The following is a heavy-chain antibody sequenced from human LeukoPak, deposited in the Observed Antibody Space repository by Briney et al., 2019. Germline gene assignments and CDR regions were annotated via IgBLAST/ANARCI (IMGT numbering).Heavy chain of an antibody. CDR2: FNPKTGGA. Sequence: GASVKVSCKAFGYTFTDYFMHWVRQAPGQGPEWMGWFNPKTGGAKYARKFQGRVTMTRDTSLSTAYMELTGLTSDDTAVYHCARAQALTARAGTFADSWGQGTLVTVSS. J-gene: IGHJ4*02. V-gene: IGHV1-2*02. CDR3: ARAQALTARAGTFADS. CDR1: GYTFTDYF. D-gene: IGHD6-13*01.